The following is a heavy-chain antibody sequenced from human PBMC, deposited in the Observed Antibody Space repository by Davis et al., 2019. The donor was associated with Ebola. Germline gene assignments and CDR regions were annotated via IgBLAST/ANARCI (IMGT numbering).Heavy chain of an antibody. D-gene: IGHD5-18*01. CDR1: GFTFSDSA. J-gene: IGHJ3*02. CDR2: ISYDGGKT. V-gene: IGHV3-30-3*01. Sequence: GESLKISCAASGFTFSDSALHWVRQAPGRGLEWVTLISYDGGKTSSADSVKGRFTISRDNSKNTLYLQMNSLRTEDTAVYYCARSYGGAFDIWGQGTLVAVSS. CDR3: ARSYGGAFDI.